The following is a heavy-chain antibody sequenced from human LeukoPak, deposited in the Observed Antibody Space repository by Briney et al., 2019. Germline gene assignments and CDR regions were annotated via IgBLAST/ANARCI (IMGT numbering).Heavy chain of an antibody. CDR2: ISYDGSNK. Sequence: GRSLRLSCAASGFTFSSYAMHWVRQAPGKGLEWVAVISYDGSNKYYADSVKGRFTISRDNSKNTLYLQMNSLRAEDTAVYYCASAPTRYCSGGSCYLPFDYWGQGTLVNGYS. CDR3: ASAPTRYCSGGSCYLPFDY. V-gene: IGHV3-30-3*01. J-gene: IGHJ4*02. D-gene: IGHD2-15*01. CDR1: GFTFSSYA.